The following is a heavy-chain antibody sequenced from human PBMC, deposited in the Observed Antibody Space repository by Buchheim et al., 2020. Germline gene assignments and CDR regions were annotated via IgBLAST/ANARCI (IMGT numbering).Heavy chain of an antibody. V-gene: IGHV3-7*01. CDR3: ARDVGIAAAGSPRYYYCGMDV. CDR1: GFTFSSYW. Sequence: EVQLVESGGGLVQPGGSLRLSCAASGFTFSSYWMSWVRQAPGKGLEWVANIKQDGSEKYYVDSVKGRFTISRDNAKNSLYLQMNSLRTEDKAVYYCARDVGIAAAGSPRYYYCGMDVWGQGTT. D-gene: IGHD6-13*01. CDR2: IKQDGSEK. J-gene: IGHJ6*02.